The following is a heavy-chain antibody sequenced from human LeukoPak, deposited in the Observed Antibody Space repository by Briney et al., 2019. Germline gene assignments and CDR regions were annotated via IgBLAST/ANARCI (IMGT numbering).Heavy chain of an antibody. CDR2: IYYSGST. CDR1: GGSFSGYY. J-gene: IGHJ3*02. Sequence: KPSETLSLTCAVYGGSFSGYYWSWIRQPPGKGLEWIGYIYYSGSTNYNPSLKSRVTISVDTSKNQFSLKLSSVTAADTAVYYCARGRRIAVARDAFDIWGQGTMVTVSS. CDR3: ARGRRIAVARDAFDI. D-gene: IGHD6-19*01. V-gene: IGHV4-59*01.